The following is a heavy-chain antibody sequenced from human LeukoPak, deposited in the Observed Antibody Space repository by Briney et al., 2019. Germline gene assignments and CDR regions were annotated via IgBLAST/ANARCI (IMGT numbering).Heavy chain of an antibody. Sequence: SQTLSLTCAISGDSVSGNSATWNWIRQSPSRGLEWLGRTYYRSKWFNEYAVSVKGRITIKPDTSKNQFSLELSSVTAADTAVYYCARHMLGGYNIYYFDYWGQGTLVTVSS. CDR3: ARHMLGGYNIYYFDY. D-gene: IGHD5-24*01. CDR1: GDSVSGNSAT. CDR2: TYYRSKWFN. J-gene: IGHJ4*02. V-gene: IGHV6-1*01.